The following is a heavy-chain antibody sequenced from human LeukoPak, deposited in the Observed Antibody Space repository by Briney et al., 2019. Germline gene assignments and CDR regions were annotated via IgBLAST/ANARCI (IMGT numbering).Heavy chain of an antibody. CDR1: GGSISSSSYY. J-gene: IGHJ5*02. V-gene: IGHV4-39*07. CDR2: INHSGST. CDR3: ASSYYYDSSGYSP. D-gene: IGHD3-22*01. Sequence: PSETLSLTCTVSGGSISSSSYYWGWIRQPPGKGLEWIGEINHSGSTNYNPSLKSRVTISVDTSKNQFSLKLSSVTAADTAVYYCASSYYYDSSGYSPWGQGTLVTVSS.